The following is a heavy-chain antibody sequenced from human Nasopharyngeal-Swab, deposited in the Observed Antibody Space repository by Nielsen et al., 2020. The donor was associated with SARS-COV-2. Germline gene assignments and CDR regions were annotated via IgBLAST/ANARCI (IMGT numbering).Heavy chain of an antibody. CDR2: IWYDGSNK. V-gene: IGHV3-33*01. CDR3: ARAPREGNAFDI. J-gene: IGHJ3*02. Sequence: GGSLRLSCAASGFTFSSYGMHWVRQAPGKGLEWVAVIWYDGSNKYYADSVKGRFTISRDNSKNTLYLQMNSLRAEDTAVYYCARAPREGNAFDIWGQWTMVTVSS. D-gene: IGHD1-26*01. CDR1: GFTFSSYG.